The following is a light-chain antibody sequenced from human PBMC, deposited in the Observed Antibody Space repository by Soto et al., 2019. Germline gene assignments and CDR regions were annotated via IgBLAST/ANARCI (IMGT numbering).Light chain of an antibody. J-gene: IGLJ2*01. CDR1: SGHSSFA. V-gene: IGLV4-69*01. CDR2: LSSDGSH. Sequence: QPVLTQSPSASASLGASVKLTCTLSSGHSSFAIAWHQQQPEKGPRYLMKLSSDGSHSKGDGIPDRFSGSRSGAERYLTISSLQSEDEADYYCQTWGTGIRVFGGGTKLTVL. CDR3: QTWGTGIRV.